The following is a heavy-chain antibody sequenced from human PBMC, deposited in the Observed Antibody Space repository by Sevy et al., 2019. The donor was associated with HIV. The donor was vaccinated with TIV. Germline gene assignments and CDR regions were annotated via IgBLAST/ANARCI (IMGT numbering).Heavy chain of an antibody. CDR3: ARDWRSVFDPSYGMDV. CDR2: ISSSGSTI. CDR1: GFTFSDYY. Sequence: GGSLRLSCAASGFTFSDYYMSWIRQAPGKGLEWVSYISSSGSTIYYADSVKGRFTISRDNAKNSLYLQMNSLRAEDTAVYYCARDWRSVFDPSYGMDVWGQGTTVTASS. J-gene: IGHJ6*02. D-gene: IGHD5-12*01. V-gene: IGHV3-11*01.